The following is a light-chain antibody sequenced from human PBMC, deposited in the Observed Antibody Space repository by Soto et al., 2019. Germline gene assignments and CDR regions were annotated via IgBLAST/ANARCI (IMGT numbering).Light chain of an antibody. J-gene: IGKJ5*01. V-gene: IGKV1-39*01. CDR3: QQTYSSPIT. Sequence: DIQMTQSPSSLSASVGDGVTITCRASQTISSYLNWYQQKPGKVPKLLIYASTNLQSGVPLRFSGLGAGTDFTLTIRNLQPEDFATYYCQQTYSSPITFGQGTRLEI. CDR1: QTISSY. CDR2: AST.